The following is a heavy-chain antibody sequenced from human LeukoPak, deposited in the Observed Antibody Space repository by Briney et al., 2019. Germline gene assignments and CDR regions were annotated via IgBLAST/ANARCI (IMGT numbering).Heavy chain of an antibody. J-gene: IGHJ6*02. CDR2: INPNSGGT. Sequence: GASVKVSCKASGYTFSGNYMHWVRQAPGQGLEWMGWINPNSGGTNYAQKFQGRVTMTRDMSISTAYMELSRLTSDDTAVYYCARWFTITSGDYDILTSSYHRGMDVWGQGTTVTVSS. CDR1: GYTFSGNY. V-gene: IGHV1-2*02. CDR3: ARWFTITSGDYDILTSSYHRGMDV. D-gene: IGHD3-9*01.